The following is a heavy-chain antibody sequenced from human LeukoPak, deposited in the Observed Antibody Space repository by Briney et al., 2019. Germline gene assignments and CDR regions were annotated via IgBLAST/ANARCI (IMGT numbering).Heavy chain of an antibody. V-gene: IGHV3-23*01. CDR2: ISGSDGRT. Sequence: GGSLRLSCAASGFTFSSYSMSWVRQAPGKGLEWVSAISGSDGRTYYADSVKGRFTISRDNSKSTLYLQMNSLRAEDTTVHYCAKGWAYFDSSDFDYWGQGTLVTVSS. CDR1: GFTFSSYS. D-gene: IGHD3-22*01. J-gene: IGHJ4*02. CDR3: AKGWAYFDSSDFDY.